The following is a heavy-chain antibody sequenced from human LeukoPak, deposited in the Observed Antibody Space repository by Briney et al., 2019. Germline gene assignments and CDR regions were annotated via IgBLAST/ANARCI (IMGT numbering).Heavy chain of an antibody. CDR1: GFTFDDHG. J-gene: IGHJ6*03. V-gene: IGHV3-20*04. CDR2: INWNGGST. CDR3: ARMVRGGYYYMDV. Sequence: PGGSLRLSCAASGFTFDDHGMSWVRQAPGKGLEWVSGINWNGGSTGCADSVKGRFTISRDDAKNSLYLQMSSLRAEDTALYYCARMVRGGYYYMDVWGKGTTVTVSS. D-gene: IGHD3-10*01.